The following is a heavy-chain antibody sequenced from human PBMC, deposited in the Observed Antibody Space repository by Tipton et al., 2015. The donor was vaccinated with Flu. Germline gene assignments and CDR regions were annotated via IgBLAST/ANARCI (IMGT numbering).Heavy chain of an antibody. J-gene: IGHJ4*02. D-gene: IGHD5-18*01. Sequence: SLRLSCAASGFTFSSYEMNWVRQAPGKGLEWVSYISSSGSTISYADSVKGRFTISRDNAKNSLYLQMNSLRAEDTAVYYCARADTAMVTYYFDHWGQGTLVTVSS. V-gene: IGHV3-48*03. CDR1: GFTFSSYE. CDR2: ISSSGSTI. CDR3: ARADTAMVTYYFDH.